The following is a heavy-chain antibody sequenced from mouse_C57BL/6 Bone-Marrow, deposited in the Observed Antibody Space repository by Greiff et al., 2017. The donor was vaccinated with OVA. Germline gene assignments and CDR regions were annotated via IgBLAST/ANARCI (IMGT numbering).Heavy chain of an antibody. CDR2: IDPNSGGT. CDR3: ARGDWDLAGCAY. J-gene: IGHJ3*01. Sequence: QVQLQQPGAELVKPGASVKLSCKASGYTFTSYWMHWVKQRPGRGLEWIGRIDPNSGGTKYNEKFKSKATLTVDKPSSTAYMQRSSLTSEDSAVYYCARGDWDLAGCAYWGQGTLVTVSA. D-gene: IGHD4-1*01. CDR1: GYTFTSYW. V-gene: IGHV1-72*01.